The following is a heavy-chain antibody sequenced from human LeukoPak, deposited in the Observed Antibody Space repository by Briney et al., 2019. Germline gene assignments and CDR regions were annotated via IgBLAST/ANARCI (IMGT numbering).Heavy chain of an antibody. V-gene: IGHV3-30*18. J-gene: IGHJ4*02. Sequence: GGSLRLSCAASGFTFSSYDMHWVRQAPGKGLEWVAVISYDGSNKYYADSVKGRFTISRDNSKNTLYLQMDSLRAEDTAVYYCAKDLKGARGYFDYWGQGTLVTVSS. CDR2: ISYDGSNK. D-gene: IGHD1-26*01. CDR1: GFTFSSYD. CDR3: AKDLKGARGYFDY.